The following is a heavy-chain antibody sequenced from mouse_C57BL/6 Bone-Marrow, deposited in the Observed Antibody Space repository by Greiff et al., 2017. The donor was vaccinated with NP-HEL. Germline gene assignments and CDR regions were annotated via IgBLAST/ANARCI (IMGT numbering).Heavy chain of an antibody. CDR3: ARSVPSLGWGY. J-gene: IGHJ2*01. CDR1: GYTFTSYW. V-gene: IGHV1-7*01. D-gene: IGHD4-1*01. CDR2: INPSSGYT. Sequence: QVQLKESGAELAKPGASVKLSCKASGYTFTSYWMHWVKQRPGQGLEWIGYINPSSGYTKYNQKFKDKATLTAYKSSSTAYMQLSSLTYEDSAVYYCARSVPSLGWGYWGQGTTLTVSS.